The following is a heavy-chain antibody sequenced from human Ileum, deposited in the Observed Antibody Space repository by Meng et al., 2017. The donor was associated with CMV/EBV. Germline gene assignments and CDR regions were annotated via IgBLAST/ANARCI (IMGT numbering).Heavy chain of an antibody. CDR1: GFPFSTYD. V-gene: IGHV3-23*01. Sequence: GSLRLSCVASGFPFSTYDMSWVRQAPGEGLEWVSVITGRDDSPYYADSVKGRFTISRDKSRNTLFLQMNSLRVEDTALYYCVKGGWLDDWGQGTLVTVSS. J-gene: IGHJ4*02. CDR3: VKGGWLDD. CDR2: ITGRDDSP. D-gene: IGHD2-15*01.